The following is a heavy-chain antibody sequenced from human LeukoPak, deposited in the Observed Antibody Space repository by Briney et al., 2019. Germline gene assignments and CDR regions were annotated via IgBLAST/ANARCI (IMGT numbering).Heavy chain of an antibody. CDR1: GFTLSNSW. V-gene: IGHV3-7*01. CDR2: IKRDGGEK. CDR3: EGSAGY. J-gene: IGHJ4*02. Sequence: GGSLRPSCAASGFTLSNSWMSWVRQAPGKGLEWVAHIKRDGGEKNYVDSVKGRFTISRDNAKRSLFLEINSLTAQETAVYCCEGSAGYWGQGTLVTVSS.